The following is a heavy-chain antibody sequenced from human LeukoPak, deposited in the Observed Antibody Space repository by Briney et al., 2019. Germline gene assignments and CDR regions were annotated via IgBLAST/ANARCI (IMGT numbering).Heavy chain of an antibody. D-gene: IGHD3-10*01. J-gene: IGHJ4*02. CDR1: GFTFSSYS. V-gene: IGHV3-21*01. CDR2: ISSSSSHI. Sequence: GGSLRLSCAVSGFTFSSYSMNWVRQAPGKGLEWVSSISSSSSHIYYTNSVKGRFTISRDNAKNSLYLQMNSLRAEDTAVYYCATRAPTITMVRGVIIADDYWGQGTLVTVSS. CDR3: ATRAPTITMVRGVIIADDY.